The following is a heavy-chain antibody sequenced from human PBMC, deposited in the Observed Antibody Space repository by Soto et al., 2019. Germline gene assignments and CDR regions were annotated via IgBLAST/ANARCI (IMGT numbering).Heavy chain of an antibody. J-gene: IGHJ6*02. Sequence: LGESLKISCKGSGYSFTSYWISWVRQMPGKGLEWMGRIDPSDSYTNYSPSFQCHVTISADKSISTAYLQCRSLKASDTAMYYCCSSTSLYGKDVWGQGNTVTV. CDR3: CSSTSLYGKDV. D-gene: IGHD2-2*01. CDR2: IDPSDSYT. CDR1: GYSFTSYW. V-gene: IGHV5-10-1*01.